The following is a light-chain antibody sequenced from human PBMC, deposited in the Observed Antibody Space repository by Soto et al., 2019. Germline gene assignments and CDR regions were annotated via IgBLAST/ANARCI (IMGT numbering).Light chain of an antibody. CDR1: SRDVGGYDY. J-gene: IGLJ1*01. CDR3: SSYTGGNPSYV. CDR2: EVT. Sequence: QSVLTQPPSASGSPGQSVTIACTVTSRDVGGYDYVSWYQQHPGKAPKLMIYEVTIRPSGVSDRFSGSKSGNTASLTVSGLQAADDADYYCSSYTGGNPSYVFGTGTKVTVL. V-gene: IGLV2-8*01.